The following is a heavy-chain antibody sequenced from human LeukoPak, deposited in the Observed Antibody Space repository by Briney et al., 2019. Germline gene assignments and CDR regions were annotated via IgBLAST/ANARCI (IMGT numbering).Heavy chain of an antibody. CDR2: IYYSGRT. CDR1: GGSISSYY. J-gene: IGHJ4*02. V-gene: IGHV4-59*08. D-gene: IGHD1-26*01. Sequence: SETLSLTCTVSGGSISSYYWSWIRQPPGEGLEWIGYIYYSGRTNYNPSLKSRVTLSVDTPKNHFSLKHSSVTAADTAVYYCARHGGGQYRGSYLSFGHFDYWGKGPRVTVSS. CDR3: ARHGGGQYRGSYLSFGHFDY.